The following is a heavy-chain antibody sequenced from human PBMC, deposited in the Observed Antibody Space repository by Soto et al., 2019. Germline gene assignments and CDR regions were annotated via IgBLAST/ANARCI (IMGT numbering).Heavy chain of an antibody. J-gene: IGHJ6*03. V-gene: IGHV1-69*02. CDR1: GGTFSNYT. Sequence: QVQLVQSGAEAQKPGSSVKVSCKASGGTFSNYTISWVRQAPGQGLEWMGRIIPILNIANYAQKFQGRVTITADKSTTTAYMELSSLRSEDTAVYYCARVSEMGTVTEGFYYYMDVWGKGTTVTVSS. CDR2: IIPILNIA. D-gene: IGHD4-17*01. CDR3: ARVSEMGTVTEGFYYYMDV.